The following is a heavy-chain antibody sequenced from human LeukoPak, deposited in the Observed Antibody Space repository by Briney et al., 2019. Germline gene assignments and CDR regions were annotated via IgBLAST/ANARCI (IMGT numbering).Heavy chain of an antibody. CDR1: GFTFGDYY. J-gene: IGHJ6*04. CDR2: ICSGGLYT. CDR3: ARDHVLRYFDWLPGNYFYYGMDV. V-gene: IGHV3-11*06. D-gene: IGHD3-9*01. Sequence: PGGSLRLSCAASGFTFGDYYMSWIRQAPGKGLEWVSYICSGGLYTVYADSVKGRFTISRDNATNSLYLQMNSLRADDTAVYYCARDHVLRYFDWLPGNYFYYGMDVWGKGTTVTVSS.